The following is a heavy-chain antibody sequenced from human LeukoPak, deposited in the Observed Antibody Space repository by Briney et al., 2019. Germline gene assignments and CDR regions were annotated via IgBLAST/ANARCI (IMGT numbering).Heavy chain of an antibody. J-gene: IGHJ6*03. D-gene: IGHD3-22*01. CDR2: INPSGST. V-gene: IGHV4-34*01. CDR3: ARGRQEISMILVVMTGVSYYLDV. CDR1: GGSFSGYY. Sequence: PSETLFLTCAVYGGSFSGYYWTWIRQSPGKGLEWIGEINPSGSTYYNPSLKSRLTISRDTSKNQFSLRLSSVTAADTAVYYCARGRQEISMILVVMTGVSYYLDVWGKGTTVTVS.